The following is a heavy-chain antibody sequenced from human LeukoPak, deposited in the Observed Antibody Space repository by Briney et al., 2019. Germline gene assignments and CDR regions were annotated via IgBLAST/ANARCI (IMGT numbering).Heavy chain of an antibody. CDR2: ISSSSSYI. CDR3: ARLTSAAAGLFDY. Sequence: AGGSLRLSCAASGFTFSSYSMNWVRQAPGKGLEWVSFISSSSSYIYYADSVKGRFTISRDNAKNSLYLQMNSLRAEDTAVYYCARLTSAAAGLFDYWGQGTLVTVSS. V-gene: IGHV3-21*01. J-gene: IGHJ4*02. D-gene: IGHD6-13*01. CDR1: GFTFSSYS.